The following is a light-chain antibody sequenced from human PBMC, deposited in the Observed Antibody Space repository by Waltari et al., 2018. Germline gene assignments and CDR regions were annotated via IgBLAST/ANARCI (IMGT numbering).Light chain of an antibody. J-gene: IGKJ5*01. CDR2: GAS. CDR3: QQHNTWPIT. V-gene: IGKV3D-15*01. CDR1: QSVSSN. Sequence: EIVMTQSPATLSVSPGERATLSCRASQSVSSNLAWYQQKPGQAPRLLIYGASTRATGIPARFSGSGSVTEFTLTISSLQSEDFAVYYCQQHNTWPITFGQGTRLEIK.